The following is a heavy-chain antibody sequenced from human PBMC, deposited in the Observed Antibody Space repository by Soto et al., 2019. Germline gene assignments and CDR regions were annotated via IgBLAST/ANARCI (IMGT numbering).Heavy chain of an antibody. CDR3: ARSVPAAGQPLLDY. V-gene: IGHV1-69*02. CDR2: IIPILGIA. J-gene: IGHJ4*02. Sequence: QVQLVQSGAEVKKPGSSVKVSCKASGGTFSSYTISWVRQAPGQGLEWMGRIIPILGIANYAQKFQGRVTITADKSTSTAYMELSSLRSEDTAVYYCARSVPAAGQPLLDYWGQGTLVTVSS. CDR1: GGTFSSYT. D-gene: IGHD2-2*01.